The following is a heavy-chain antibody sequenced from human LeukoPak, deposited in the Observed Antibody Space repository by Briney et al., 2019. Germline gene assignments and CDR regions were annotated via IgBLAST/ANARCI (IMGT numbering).Heavy chain of an antibody. J-gene: IGHJ4*02. CDR3: AKSSPFVVVPAAIIN. CDR1: GFTFDDNA. D-gene: IGHD2-2*01. Sequence: GRSLRLSCAASGFTFDDNAMHWVRQAPGKGLEWVAFIRYDGSNKYYVDSVKGRFTISRDNPKNTLYLQMNSLRAEDTAVYYCAKSSPFVVVPAAIINWGQGTLVTVSS. V-gene: IGHV3-30*02. CDR2: IRYDGSNK.